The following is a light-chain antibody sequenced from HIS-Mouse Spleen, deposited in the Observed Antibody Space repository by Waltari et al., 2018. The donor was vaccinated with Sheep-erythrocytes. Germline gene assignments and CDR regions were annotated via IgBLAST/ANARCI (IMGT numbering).Light chain of an antibody. V-gene: IGKV3-11*01. CDR1: QGISSY. CDR3: QQRSNWLT. CDR2: DAS. Sequence: TQSPSLLSASTGDRVTISCRMSQGISSYLAWYQQKPGQAPRLLIYDASNRATGIPARFSGSGSGTDFTLTISSLEPEDFAVYYCQQRSNWLTFGGGTKVEIK. J-gene: IGKJ4*01.